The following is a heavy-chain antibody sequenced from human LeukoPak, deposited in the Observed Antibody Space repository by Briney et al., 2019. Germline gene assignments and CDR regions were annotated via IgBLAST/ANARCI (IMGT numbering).Heavy chain of an antibody. Sequence: GGSLRLSCAASGFTFSSYEMNWVRQAPGKGLEWVSYISSSGSTTHYADSVKGRFTISRDNAKNTLHLQMNSLRAEDTAVYYCTRGYYSCDYWGQGTLVAVSS. CDR1: GFTFSSYE. D-gene: IGHD3-10*01. CDR2: ISSSGSTT. CDR3: TRGYYSCDY. J-gene: IGHJ4*02. V-gene: IGHV3-48*03.